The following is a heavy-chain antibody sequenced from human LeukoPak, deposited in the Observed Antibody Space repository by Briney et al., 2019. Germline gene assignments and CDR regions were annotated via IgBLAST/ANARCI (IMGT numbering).Heavy chain of an antibody. D-gene: IGHD4-17*01. Sequence: SGGSLRLSCAASGFTVSSNYMSWVRQAPGKGLEWVSVIYSGGSTYYADSVKGRFTISRDNSKNTLYLQMNSLRAEDTAVYYCAREVLNGDYLYYFDYRGQGTLVTVSS. CDR1: GFTVSSNY. J-gene: IGHJ4*02. CDR2: IYSGGST. V-gene: IGHV3-53*01. CDR3: AREVLNGDYLYYFDY.